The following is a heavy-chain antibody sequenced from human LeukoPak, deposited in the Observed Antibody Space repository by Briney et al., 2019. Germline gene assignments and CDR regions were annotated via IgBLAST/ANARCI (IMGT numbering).Heavy chain of an antibody. J-gene: IGHJ4*02. V-gene: IGHV3-33*01. CDR2: IWYDGSNK. Sequence: GGSLRLSCAASGFTFSSYGMHWVRQAPGKGLEWVAVIWYDGSNKYYADSVKGRFTISRDNSKNTLYLQMNSLRAEDTAVYYCARDLGATCFDYWGQGTLVTVSS. CDR3: ARDLGATCFDY. D-gene: IGHD1-26*01. CDR1: GFTFSSYG.